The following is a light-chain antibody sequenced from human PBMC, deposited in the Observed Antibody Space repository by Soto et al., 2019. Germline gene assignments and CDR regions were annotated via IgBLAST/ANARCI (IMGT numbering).Light chain of an antibody. CDR3: HQYNNWPPHT. V-gene: IGKV3-15*01. CDR1: QNVGNN. CDR2: GAS. J-gene: IGKJ2*01. Sequence: VLTQSPATLSVSPGNRATLSCRASQNVGNNLAWYQQKPGQAPRLLIYGASSGATGLPARFSASGSGTEVTLTISSLQSEDFAVYYCHQYNNWPPHTFGQGTKLEI.